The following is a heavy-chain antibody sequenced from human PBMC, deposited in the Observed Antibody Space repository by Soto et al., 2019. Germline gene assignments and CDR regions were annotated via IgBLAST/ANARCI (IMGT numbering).Heavy chain of an antibody. J-gene: IGHJ4*02. Sequence: QVQLVQSGAEVKKAGASVKVSCKASGYTFSMHAMHWVRQAPGQRLEWMGWINAGNGNTKSSQKFQGRVTITRDTSTSTAYMELSSLRSEDTAVYYCARDQRRDNDFWSGYSQGFDYWGQGTLVSVSS. CDR2: INAGNGNT. CDR3: ARDQRRDNDFWSGYSQGFDY. CDR1: GYTFSMHA. V-gene: IGHV1-3*01. D-gene: IGHD3-3*01.